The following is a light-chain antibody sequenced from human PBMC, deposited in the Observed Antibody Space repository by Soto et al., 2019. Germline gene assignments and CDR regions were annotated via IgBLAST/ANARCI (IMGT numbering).Light chain of an antibody. CDR2: DDT. J-gene: IGLJ2*01. CDR3: QVWDSSSDHCVV. CDR1: NIGGKS. V-gene: IGLV3-21*02. Sequence: SYELTQPPSVSVAPGQTARITCGGNNIGGKSVHGYQQKPGQAPVLVVYDDTDRPSGIPERFSGSNSGNTATLTISRVEAGDEADYYCQVWDSSSDHCVVFGGGTKLTVL.